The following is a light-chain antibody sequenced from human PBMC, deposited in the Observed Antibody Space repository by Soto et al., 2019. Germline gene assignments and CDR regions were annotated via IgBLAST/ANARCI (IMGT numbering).Light chain of an antibody. J-gene: IGLJ2*01. CDR2: ANS. V-gene: IGLV1-40*01. Sequence: QSVLTQPPSVSGAPGQRVTISCTGSSSNIGAGYDVHWYQQLPGTAPTLLIYANSNRPSGVPDRFSGFKSGTSASLAITGLQAEDEADYYCQSYDTSLSVVFGGGTKLTVL. CDR1: SSNIGAGYD. CDR3: QSYDTSLSVV.